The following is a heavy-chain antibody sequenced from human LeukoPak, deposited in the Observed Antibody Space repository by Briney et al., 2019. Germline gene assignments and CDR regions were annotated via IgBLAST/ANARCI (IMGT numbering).Heavy chain of an antibody. Sequence: SETLSLTCTVSGGSISSYYWSWIRQPPGKGLEWIGYIYYSGSTNYNPSLKSRVFMSVDTSTNQFSLWLSSVTAADTAAYYCASTPYSDSSGWNNWFDPWGQGTLVTVSS. V-gene: IGHV4-59*08. J-gene: IGHJ5*02. CDR3: ASTPYSDSSGWNNWFDP. CDR1: GGSISSYY. CDR2: IYYSGST. D-gene: IGHD6-19*01.